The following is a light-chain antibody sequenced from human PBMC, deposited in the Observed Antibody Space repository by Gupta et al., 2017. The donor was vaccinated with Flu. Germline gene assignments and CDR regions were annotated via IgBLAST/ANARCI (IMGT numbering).Light chain of an antibody. CDR1: SSDVGGNND. CDR3: SSYTNTNTLVV. V-gene: IGLV2-14*01. Sequence: MTCSFTVTSSDVGGNNDVSCYQQHPAKAPKLMIFEVSNRPSGVSYRFSGSKSGNKASLTIPGLQAEDEAYYYFSSYTNTNTLVVFGGGTKLTVL. CDR2: EVS. J-gene: IGLJ2*01.